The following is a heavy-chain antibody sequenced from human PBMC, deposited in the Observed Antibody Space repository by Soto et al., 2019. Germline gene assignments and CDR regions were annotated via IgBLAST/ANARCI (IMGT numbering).Heavy chain of an antibody. Sequence: EVQLVESGGGLVQPGRSLRLSCAASGFTFDDYAMHWVRQAPGKGLEWVSGISWNSGSIGYADSVKGRFTISRDNAKNSLYLQMNSLRAEDTALYYCAKDTGDGYNYRGFDYWGQGTLVTVSS. CDR1: GFTFDDYA. D-gene: IGHD5-12*01. J-gene: IGHJ4*02. CDR2: ISWNSGSI. CDR3: AKDTGDGYNYRGFDY. V-gene: IGHV3-9*01.